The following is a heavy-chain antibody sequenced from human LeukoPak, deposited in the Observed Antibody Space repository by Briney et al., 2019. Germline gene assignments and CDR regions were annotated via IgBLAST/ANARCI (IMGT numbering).Heavy chain of an antibody. J-gene: IGHJ6*03. V-gene: IGHV3-74*03. D-gene: IGHD1-26*01. CDR3: VTGTYRSFYYYYMDV. CDR2: IDFETDTT. Sequence: PGGSLRLSCVGSGFTFSSYWMHWVRQAPGKGLEWVSRIDFETDTTTYAGSVRGRFTISRDNTRNTLFLQMDSLRVEDAAVYYCVTGTYRSFYYYYMDVWGKGTTVIVSS. CDR1: GFTFSSYW.